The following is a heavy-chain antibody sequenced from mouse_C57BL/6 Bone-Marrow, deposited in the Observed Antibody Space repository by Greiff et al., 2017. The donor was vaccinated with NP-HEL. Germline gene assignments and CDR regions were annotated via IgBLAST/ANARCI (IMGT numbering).Heavy chain of an antibody. J-gene: IGHJ2*01. D-gene: IGHD1-1*01. CDR2: IDPSASYT. CDR3: ARSFYYGSSYPYFDY. V-gene: IGHV1-50*01. Sequence: QVQLQQPGAELVKPGASVKLSCKASGYTFTSYWMQWVKQRPGQGLEWIGEIDPSASYTNYNQKFKGKATLTVDTSSSTAYMQLSSLTSEDSAVYYCARSFYYGSSYPYFDYWGQGTTLTVSS. CDR1: GYTFTSYW.